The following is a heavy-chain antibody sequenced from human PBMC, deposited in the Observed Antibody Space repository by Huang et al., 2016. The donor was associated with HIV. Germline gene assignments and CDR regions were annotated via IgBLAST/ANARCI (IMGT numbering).Heavy chain of an antibody. CDR3: ARTYYYDSSGSIDAFDI. Sequence: QVQLVQSGAEVKKPGSSVKVACKASGGTFSSYGFNWVRQAPGQGPDWVGGIIPMIGASNYAQKLQGRGTITADEYTNTIYMELSSLRPEDTAVYYCARTYYYDSSGSIDAFDIWGQGTMVTVSS. CDR1: GGTFSSYG. J-gene: IGHJ3*02. V-gene: IGHV1-69*01. CDR2: IIPMIGAS. D-gene: IGHD3-22*01.